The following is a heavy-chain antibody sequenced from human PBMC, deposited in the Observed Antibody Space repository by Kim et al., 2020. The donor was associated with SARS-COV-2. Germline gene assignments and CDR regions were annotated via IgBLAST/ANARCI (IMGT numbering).Heavy chain of an antibody. CDR2: INHSGST. CDR3: ARAGGSGSYYSYNWFDP. Sequence: SETLSLTCAVYGGSFSGYYWSWIRQPPGKGLEWIGEINHSGSTNYNPSLKSRVTISVDTSKNQFSLKLSSVTAADTAVYYCARAGGSGSYYSYNWFDPWGQGTLVTVSS. D-gene: IGHD3-10*01. J-gene: IGHJ5*02. V-gene: IGHV4-34*01. CDR1: GGSFSGYY.